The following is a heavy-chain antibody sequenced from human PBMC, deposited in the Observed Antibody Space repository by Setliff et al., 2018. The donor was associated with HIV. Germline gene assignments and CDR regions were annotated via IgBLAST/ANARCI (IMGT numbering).Heavy chain of an antibody. Sequence: LSLTCTVSGGSISSSSYYWGWIRQPPGKGLEWIGSSYYSGSTDHNPSLKRRVSISLDTSKNQFSLRLNSATAADTAVYYCARGRTQWPNYNYFDPWGLGTLVTVSS. V-gene: IGHV4-39*07. CDR2: SYYSGST. J-gene: IGHJ5*02. CDR1: GGSISSSSYY. CDR3: ARGRTQWPNYNYFDP. D-gene: IGHD6-19*01.